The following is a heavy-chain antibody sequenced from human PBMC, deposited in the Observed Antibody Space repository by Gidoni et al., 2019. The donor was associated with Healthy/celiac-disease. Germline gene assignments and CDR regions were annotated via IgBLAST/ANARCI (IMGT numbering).Heavy chain of an antibody. CDR3: ARGSLGKEYCSGGSCSLAGGDV. V-gene: IGHV1-8*01. CDR1: GYTFTSYD. D-gene: IGHD2-15*01. Sequence: QVQLVQSGAEVKKPGASVKVSCKASGYTFTSYDIHWIRQATGQGLEWMGWMNPNSGNTGYAQKFQGRVTMTRNTSISTAYMELSSLRFEDTAVYYCARGSLGKEYCSGGSCSLAGGDVWGQGTTVTVSS. CDR2: MNPNSGNT. J-gene: IGHJ6*02.